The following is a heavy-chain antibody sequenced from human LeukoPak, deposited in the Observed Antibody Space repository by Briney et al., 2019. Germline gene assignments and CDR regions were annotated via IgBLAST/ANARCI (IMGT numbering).Heavy chain of an antibody. V-gene: IGHV3-53*04. J-gene: IGHJ6*02. Sequence: GGSLRLSCAASGFTVSSNYMSWVRQAPGKGLEWVSVIYSGGSTYYADAVKGRFTISRHNSKNTLYLQMNSVRAEDTAVYYCARDSGYGMDVWGQGTTVTVSS. CDR1: GFTVSSNY. CDR3: ARDSGYGMDV. CDR2: IYSGGST. D-gene: IGHD6-25*01.